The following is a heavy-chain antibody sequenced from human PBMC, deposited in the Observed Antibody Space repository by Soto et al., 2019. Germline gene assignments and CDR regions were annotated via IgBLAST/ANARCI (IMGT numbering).Heavy chain of an antibody. CDR1: GGSISSGGYY. Sequence: SETLSLTCTVSGGSISSGGYYWSWIRQHPGKGLEWIGYIYYSGSTYYNPSLKSRVTISVDTSKNQFSLKLSSVTAADTAVYYCARGQKEEYDSSGTEPHYGMDVWGQGTTVTVSS. D-gene: IGHD3-22*01. J-gene: IGHJ6*02. CDR2: IYYSGST. V-gene: IGHV4-31*03. CDR3: ARGQKEEYDSSGTEPHYGMDV.